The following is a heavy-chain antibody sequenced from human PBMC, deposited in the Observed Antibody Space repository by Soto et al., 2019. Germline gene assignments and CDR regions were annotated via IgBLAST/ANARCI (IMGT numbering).Heavy chain of an antibody. CDR3: ARGGGKYYFYYIDS. J-gene: IGHJ4*02. D-gene: IGHD1-26*01. CDR2: ISGTGGSP. V-gene: IGHV3-23*01. Sequence: EVQLLESGGGLVPPGGSLRLSCAASGFDFSSYAMNWVRQAPGKGLEWVSGISGTGGSPYYADSVKGRFTISRDNSKNTVYLQMNSLRAEDTAVYYCARGGGKYYFYYIDSWGQGTLVTVSS. CDR1: GFDFSSYA.